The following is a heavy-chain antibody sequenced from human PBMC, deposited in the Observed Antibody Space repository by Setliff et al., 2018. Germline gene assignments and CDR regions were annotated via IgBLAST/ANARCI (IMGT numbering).Heavy chain of an antibody. D-gene: IGHD2-2*01. Sequence: SETLSLTCSVSDGSMTSGSYYWGWIRQPPGKGLEWIGSVYYSGTTYYNPSLKSRVTMSVDTSKNQFTLKVISVTAADTAVYYCARLSCSSNSCPFDFWVQGTLVTVSS. CDR1: DGSMTSGSYY. CDR2: VYYSGTT. J-gene: IGHJ4*02. CDR3: ARLSCSSNSCPFDF. V-gene: IGHV4-39*06.